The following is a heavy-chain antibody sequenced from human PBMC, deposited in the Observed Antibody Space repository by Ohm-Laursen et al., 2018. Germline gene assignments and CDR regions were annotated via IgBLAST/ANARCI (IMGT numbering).Heavy chain of an antibody. CDR3: ARDCSGGSCSFDY. CDR2: IWYDGSNK. J-gene: IGHJ4*02. V-gene: IGHV3-33*01. Sequence: SLRLSCAASGFTFSSYGMHWVRQAPGKGLEWVAVIWYDGSNKYYADSVKGRFTISRDNSKNTLYLQMNSLRAEDTAVYYCARDCSGGSCSFDYWGQGTLVTVSS. CDR1: GFTFSSYG. D-gene: IGHD2-15*01.